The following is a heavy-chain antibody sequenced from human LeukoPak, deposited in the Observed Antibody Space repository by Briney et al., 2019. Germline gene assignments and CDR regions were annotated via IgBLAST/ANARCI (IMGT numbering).Heavy chain of an antibody. CDR3: ARDPIVVVPAASISQEALRHWFDP. V-gene: IGHV3-7*03. Sequence: GGSLRLSCAASGFTFSSYWMSWVRQAPGKGLEWVANIKQDGSEKYYVDSVKGRFTISRDNAKNSLYLQMNSLRAADTAVYYCARDPIVVVPAASISQEALRHWFDPWGQGTLVTVSS. CDR1: GFTFSSYW. D-gene: IGHD2-2*01. J-gene: IGHJ5*02. CDR2: IKQDGSEK.